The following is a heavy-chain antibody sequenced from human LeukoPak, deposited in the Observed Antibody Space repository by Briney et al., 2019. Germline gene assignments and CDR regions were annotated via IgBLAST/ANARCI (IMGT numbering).Heavy chain of an antibody. J-gene: IGHJ4*02. CDR1: GFTFSSYG. D-gene: IGHD3-16*01. Sequence: GGSLRLSCAASGFTFSSYGMHWVRQAPGKGLEWVAAIWYDGSNKYYADSVKGRFTISRDNSKNTLYLQMNSLRAEDTAVYYCARDYVDQVAGYWGQGTLVTVSS. V-gene: IGHV3-33*01. CDR2: IWYDGSNK. CDR3: ARDYVDQVAGY.